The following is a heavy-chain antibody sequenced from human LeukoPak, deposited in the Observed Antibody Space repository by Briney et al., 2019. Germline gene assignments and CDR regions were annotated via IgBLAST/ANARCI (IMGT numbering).Heavy chain of an antibody. V-gene: IGHV1-46*01. Sequence: ASVKLSCKASGYTFTSYYMHWVRQAPGQGLEWMGIINPSGGSTSYAQKFQGRVTMTTDTSTSTAYMELRSLRSDDTAVYYCARAEMATIDDASDIWGQGTMVTVSS. CDR2: INPSGGST. D-gene: IGHD5-24*01. J-gene: IGHJ3*02. CDR1: GYTFTSYY. CDR3: ARAEMATIDDASDI.